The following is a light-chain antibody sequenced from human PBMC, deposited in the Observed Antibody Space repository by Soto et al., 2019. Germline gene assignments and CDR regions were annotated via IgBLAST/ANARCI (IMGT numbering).Light chain of an antibody. CDR3: QQYNKWPPAT. V-gene: IGKV3-15*01. CDR2: GAS. Sequence: EIVVTQSPATLSVSPGERATLSCRASQSVGSNLAWYQHKPGQAPRLLVYGASTRATGIPVRFSGSGSGTEFTLTINSLQSEDFAVYYCQQYNKWPPATFGQGTQREIK. J-gene: IGKJ5*01. CDR1: QSVGSN.